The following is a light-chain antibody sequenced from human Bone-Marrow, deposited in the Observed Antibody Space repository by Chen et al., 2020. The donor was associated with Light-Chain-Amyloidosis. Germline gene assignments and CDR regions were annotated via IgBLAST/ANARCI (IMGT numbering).Light chain of an antibody. J-gene: IGKJ2*01. CDR3: QQYKSYPPMYT. CDR2: DAS. V-gene: IGKV1-5*01. CDR1: QSISSW. Sequence: DIQMTQSPSTLSASVGDRVTITCRASQSISSWLAWYQQKPGKAPKLLIYDASSLESGVPSRFSGSGSGTEFTLTSSSLQPDDFATYYCQQYKSYPPMYTFGQGTKLEIK.